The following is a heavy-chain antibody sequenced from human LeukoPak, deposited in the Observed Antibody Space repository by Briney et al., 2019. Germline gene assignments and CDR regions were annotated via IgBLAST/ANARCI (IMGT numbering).Heavy chain of an antibody. D-gene: IGHD3-10*01. CDR1: GFTFSSYG. J-gene: IGHJ4*02. V-gene: IGHV3-30*02. Sequence: PGGSLRLSCAASGFTFSSYGMHWVRQAPGKGLEWVAFIRYDGSNKYYADSVKGRFTISRGNSKNTLYLQMNSLRAEDTAVYYCAKDPGYYGSGSQGTDYWGQGTLVTVSS. CDR2: IRYDGSNK. CDR3: AKDPGYYGSGSQGTDY.